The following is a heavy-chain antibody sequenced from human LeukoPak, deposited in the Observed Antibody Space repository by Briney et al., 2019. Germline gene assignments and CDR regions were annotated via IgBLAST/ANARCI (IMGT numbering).Heavy chain of an antibody. CDR3: ARGQRGLPY. Sequence: SETLSLTCAVSGGSISGHYWSWIRQPPGKGLEWIGYISYSGSTDYNPSLKSRVTISIDTSRKQFSLRLSSVTAADTALYYCARGQRGLPYWGQGTLVTVSA. J-gene: IGHJ4*02. D-gene: IGHD3/OR15-3a*01. CDR2: ISYSGST. CDR1: GGSISGHY. V-gene: IGHV4-59*11.